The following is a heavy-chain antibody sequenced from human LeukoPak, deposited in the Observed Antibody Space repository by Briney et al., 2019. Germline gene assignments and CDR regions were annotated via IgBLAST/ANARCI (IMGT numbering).Heavy chain of an antibody. Sequence: ASVKVSCKASGYTFTSYAMHWVRQAPGQRLEWMGWINAGNGNTKYSQKFQGRVTITRDTSASTAYMELSSLRSEDTAVYYCARESDYYDSSGNFDYWGQGTLVTVSS. CDR1: GYTFTSYA. D-gene: IGHD3-22*01. J-gene: IGHJ4*02. CDR3: ARESDYYDSSGNFDY. CDR2: INAGNGNT. V-gene: IGHV1-3*01.